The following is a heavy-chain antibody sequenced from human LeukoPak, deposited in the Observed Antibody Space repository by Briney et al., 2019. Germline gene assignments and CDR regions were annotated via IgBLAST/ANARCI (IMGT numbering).Heavy chain of an antibody. J-gene: IGHJ6*02. CDR1: GFTFSSYA. D-gene: IGHD6-19*01. Sequence: PGGSLRLSCAASGFTFSSYAMSWVRQAPGKGLEWVSAISGSGGSTYYADSVKGRFTISRDNSKNTLYLQMNSLRAEDTAVYYCAKDRGGSGWPYYYYYGMDVWGQGTTVTVSS. CDR2: ISGSGGST. V-gene: IGHV3-23*01. CDR3: AKDRGGSGWPYYYYYGMDV.